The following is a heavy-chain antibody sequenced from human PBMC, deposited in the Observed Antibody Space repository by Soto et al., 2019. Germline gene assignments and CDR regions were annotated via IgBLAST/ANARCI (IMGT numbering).Heavy chain of an antibody. J-gene: IGHJ6*02. CDR1: GGSISSGDYY. Sequence: SETLSLTCTVSGGSISSGDYYWSWIRQPPGKGLEWIGYIYYSGSTYYNPSLKSRVTISVDTSKKQISLKLSSVTAADTAVYYCARDHPGTGYYYYGMDVWGQGTTVTVSS. CDR2: IYYSGST. CDR3: ARDHPGTGYYYYGMDV. D-gene: IGHD1-1*01. V-gene: IGHV4-30-4*01.